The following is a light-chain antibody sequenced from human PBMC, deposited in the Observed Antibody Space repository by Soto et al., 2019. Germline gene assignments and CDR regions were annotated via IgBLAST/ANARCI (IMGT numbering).Light chain of an antibody. CDR2: NVY. V-gene: IGLV2-14*03. J-gene: IGLJ1*01. CDR1: NSDVGSYNY. CDR3: SSYTISRTYV. Sequence: HSALTQPASVSGSPGQSITISCTGTNSDVGSYNYVSWHQQHPGKAPKLMIYNVYDRPSGISNRFSGSKSGNTASLTISGLQGEDEADYYCSSYTISRTYVFGTGTKLTVL.